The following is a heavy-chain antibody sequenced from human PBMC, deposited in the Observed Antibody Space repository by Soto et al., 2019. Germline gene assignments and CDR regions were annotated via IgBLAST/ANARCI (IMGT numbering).Heavy chain of an antibody. Sequence: EVQLVESGGGLVQPGGSLRLSCAASGFTFSSYWMHWVRQAPGKGLVWVSRINSDGSSTSYADSVKGRFTISRDNAKNTLYLQMNSLRAEDTAVCYCARDRGVRGKNYYYGMDVWGQGTTVTVSS. V-gene: IGHV3-74*01. J-gene: IGHJ6*02. CDR1: GFTFSSYW. D-gene: IGHD3-10*01. CDR3: ARDRGVRGKNYYYGMDV. CDR2: INSDGSST.